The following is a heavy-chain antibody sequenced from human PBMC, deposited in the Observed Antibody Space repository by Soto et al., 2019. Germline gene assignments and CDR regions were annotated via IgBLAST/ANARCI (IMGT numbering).Heavy chain of an antibody. CDR2: IIPIFGTA. CDR1: GGTFSSYA. CDR3: ARGRYYYDSSGYYYNLYI. D-gene: IGHD3-22*01. J-gene: IGHJ3*02. V-gene: IGHV1-69*06. Sequence: QVQLVQSGAEVKKPGSSVKVSCKASGGTFSSYAISWVRQAPGQGLEWMGGIIPIFGTANYAQKLQGRVTITADKSTSTAYMELSSLRSEDTAVYYCARGRYYYDSSGYYYNLYIWGQGTMVTVSS.